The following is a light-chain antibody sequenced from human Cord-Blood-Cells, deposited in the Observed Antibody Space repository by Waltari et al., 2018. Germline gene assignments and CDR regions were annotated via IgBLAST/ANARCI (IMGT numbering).Light chain of an antibody. Sequence: LMTQYPSTLSESVGYRVTLTCRASQSISSWLAWYQQKPGKAPKLLIYKASSLESGVPSRFSGSGSGTEFTLTSSSLQPDDFATYYCQQYNSYSTFGQGTKLEIK. CDR3: QQYNSYST. CDR2: KAS. V-gene: IGKV1-5*03. J-gene: IGKJ2*01. CDR1: QSISSW.